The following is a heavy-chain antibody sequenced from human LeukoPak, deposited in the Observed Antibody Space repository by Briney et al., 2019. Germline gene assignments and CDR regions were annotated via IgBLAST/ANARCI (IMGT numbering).Heavy chain of an antibody. D-gene: IGHD3-10*01. J-gene: IGHJ6*04. V-gene: IGHV4-30-4*01. CDR1: GGSLSSGDYY. CDR2: IYYSGST. CDR3: ARVYGSGRYYYYGMDV. Sequence: SETLSLTCTVSGGSLSSGDYYWRWIRQPPGKGLEWLGYIYYSGSTYYNPSLKSRVTISVDTSKNQFSLKLSSVTAADTAVYYCARVYGSGRYYYYGMDVWGKGTTVTVSS.